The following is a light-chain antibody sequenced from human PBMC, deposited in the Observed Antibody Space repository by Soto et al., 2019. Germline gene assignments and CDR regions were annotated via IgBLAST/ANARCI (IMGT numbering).Light chain of an antibody. CDR1: TSNVGGYNY. CDR2: EVS. J-gene: IGLJ1*01. V-gene: IGLV2-8*01. CDR3: SSYAGSNNYV. Sequence: QSALTQPPSPSGPPGQPVTITSPGTTSNVGGYNYVSWYQQHPGEAPKLMIYEVSMRPSGVPDRFSGSKSGNTASLTVSGLQAEDEADYYCSSYAGSNNYVFGTGTKVTVL.